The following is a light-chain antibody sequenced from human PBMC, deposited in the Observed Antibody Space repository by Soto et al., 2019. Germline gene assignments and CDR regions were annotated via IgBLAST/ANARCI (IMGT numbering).Light chain of an antibody. CDR2: DAS. CDR3: QQRSNWPPYT. V-gene: IGKV3-11*01. J-gene: IGKJ2*01. Sequence: EIVLTQSPATLSLSPGERATLSCRASQSVSSYLAWYQQKPGQAPRLLIYDASNRATGIPARFSGSGSGTDITLTIISLAPEDFAVYYCQQRSNWPPYTFGQGTKLEIK. CDR1: QSVSSY.